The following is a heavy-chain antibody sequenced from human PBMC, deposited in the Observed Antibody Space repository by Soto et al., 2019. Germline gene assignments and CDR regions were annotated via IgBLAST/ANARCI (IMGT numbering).Heavy chain of an antibody. CDR3: AKVSRDPSAMIVDSSCFDY. Sequence: GGSLRLSCAASGFTFSSYAMSWVRQAPGKGLEWVSAISGSGGSTYYADSVKGRFTISRDNSKNTLYLQMNSLRAEDTAVYYCAKVSRDPSAMIVDSSCFDYWGQGTLVTVSS. V-gene: IGHV3-23*01. J-gene: IGHJ4*02. D-gene: IGHD3-22*01. CDR2: ISGSGGST. CDR1: GFTFSSYA.